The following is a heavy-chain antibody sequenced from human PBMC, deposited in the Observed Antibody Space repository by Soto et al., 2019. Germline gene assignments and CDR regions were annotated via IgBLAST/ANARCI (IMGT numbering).Heavy chain of an antibody. J-gene: IGHJ3*02. V-gene: IGHV3-72*01. CDR1: GFTFSDHF. D-gene: IGHD3-22*01. CDR3: VRVNYYDSSGYSLDAFDI. Sequence: GGSLRLSSAASGFTFSDHFMDWVRQAPGKGLEWVGRIRNKAKSYTTQYAASVKGRFTISRDDSQNSLYLQMNSLGTGDTALYYCVRVNYYDSSGYSLDAFDIWGGRTMFT. CDR2: IRNKAKSYTT.